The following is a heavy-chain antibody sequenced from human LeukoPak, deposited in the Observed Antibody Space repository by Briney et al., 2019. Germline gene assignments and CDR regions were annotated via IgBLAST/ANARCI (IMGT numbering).Heavy chain of an antibody. D-gene: IGHD3-10*01. J-gene: IGHJ5*02. CDR3: AKQFVDI. V-gene: IGHV3-23*01. CDR1: GFAFSNYA. Sequence: KAGGSLRLSCVASGFAFSNYAMNWVRQAPGKGLEWISSINENGGGTFYSDSVKGRFTVSRDNSKNTLYLQMNSLRAEDTAVYYCAKQFVDIWGQGTLVIVSS. CDR2: INENGGGT.